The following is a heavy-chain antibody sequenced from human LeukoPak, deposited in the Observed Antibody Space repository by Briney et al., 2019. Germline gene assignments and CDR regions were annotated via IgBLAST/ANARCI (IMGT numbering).Heavy chain of an antibody. J-gene: IGHJ4*02. V-gene: IGHV4-59*01. CDR1: GGSISSYY. CDR3: AGNLDCSGGGCYTQPLDY. CDR2: IYYSGST. Sequence: PSETLSLTCTVSGGSISSYYWSWIRQPPGKGLEWIGYIYYSGSTNYNPSLKSRVTISVDTSKNQLSLKLSSVTAADTAVYYCAGNLDCSGGGCYTQPLDYWGQGTLVTVSS. D-gene: IGHD2-15*01.